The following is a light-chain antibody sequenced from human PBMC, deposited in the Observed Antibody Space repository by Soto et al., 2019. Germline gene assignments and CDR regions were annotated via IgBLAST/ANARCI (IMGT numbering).Light chain of an antibody. V-gene: IGKV3-15*01. Sequence: EIVMTQSPATLSVSPGASATLACRASHRVSTYLAWYQQKPGQAPRLLIYDVSTRATAIPDRFSGSGSGTEFTLTISSLHFEDIAVYYCQQYNNWPLTFGGGTKVDIK. CDR2: DVS. CDR1: HRVSTY. J-gene: IGKJ4*01. CDR3: QQYNNWPLT.